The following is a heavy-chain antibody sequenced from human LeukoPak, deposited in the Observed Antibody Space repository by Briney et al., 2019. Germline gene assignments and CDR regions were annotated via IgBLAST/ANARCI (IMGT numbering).Heavy chain of an antibody. Sequence: ASVKVSCKASGCTFTGYYMHWVRQAPGQGLEWMGRINPNSGVTNYAQKFQGRVTMTRDTSISTAYMELSRLRSDDTAVYYCARDLGSSSWYYSYGMDVWGQGTTVTVSS. CDR3: ARDLGSSSWYYSYGMDV. J-gene: IGHJ6*02. CDR1: GCTFTGYY. V-gene: IGHV1-2*06. D-gene: IGHD6-13*01. CDR2: INPNSGVT.